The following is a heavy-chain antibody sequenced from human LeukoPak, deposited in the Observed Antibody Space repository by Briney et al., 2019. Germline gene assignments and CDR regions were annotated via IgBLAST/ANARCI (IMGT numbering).Heavy chain of an antibody. D-gene: IGHD2-15*01. J-gene: IGHJ4*02. CDR1: GFTFSNHA. Sequence: AGRSLSLSCAASGFTFSNHAMSWVRLTAGKGLQWVSVISGSGRTTEYANSVKGRFTISRDNSKNTLSLQMNSLRVEDTAIYYCAKNVVVKRYIDYWGQGTLVTVSS. CDR2: ISGSGRTT. V-gene: IGHV3-23*01. CDR3: AKNVVVKRYIDY.